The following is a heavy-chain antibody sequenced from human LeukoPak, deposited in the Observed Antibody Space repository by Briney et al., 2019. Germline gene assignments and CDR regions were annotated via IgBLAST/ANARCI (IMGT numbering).Heavy chain of an antibody. J-gene: IGHJ3*02. CDR3: ASERSGTGAFDI. D-gene: IGHD1-1*01. CDR2: VNHDSGGA. Sequence: ASVKVSCKASGYTLTGYYLHWVRQAPGQGLESMGWVNHDSGGAHSAQNFQGRVTMTRDTSVNTAYMELTRLTSDDTAVYYCASERSGTGAFDIWGQGTLVTVSS. CDR1: GYTLTGYY. V-gene: IGHV1-2*02.